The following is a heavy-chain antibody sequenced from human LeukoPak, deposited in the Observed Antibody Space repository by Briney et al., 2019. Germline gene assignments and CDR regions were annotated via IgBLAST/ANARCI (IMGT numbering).Heavy chain of an antibody. CDR2: IYYSGST. CDR1: GGSISSGGYY. D-gene: IGHD6-13*01. V-gene: IGHV4-31*03. Sequence: SETLSLTCTVSGGSISSGGYYWSWIRQHPGKGLEWIGYIYYSGSTYYNPSLKSRVTISVDTSKNQFSLKLSSVTAADTAVYYCARSLGKKYSSGWYYFDYWGQGTLVTVSS. J-gene: IGHJ4*02. CDR3: ARSLGKKYSSGWYYFDY.